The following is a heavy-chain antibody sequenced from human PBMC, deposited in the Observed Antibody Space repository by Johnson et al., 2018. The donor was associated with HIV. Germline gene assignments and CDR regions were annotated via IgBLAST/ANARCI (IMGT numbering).Heavy chain of an antibody. V-gene: IGHV3-7*05. D-gene: IGHD6-6*01. CDR2: IKEDGSEK. CDR1: GFSFRSHW. CDR3: EAARPENDAFDI. Sequence: VQLVESGGDLVQPGGSLRLSCGASGFSFRSHWMSWVRQAPGKGLEWVANIKEDGSEKYYVDSVKGRFTISRDNAKNSLYLQMNSLKTEDTAVYYCEAARPENDAFDIWGQGTMVTVSS. J-gene: IGHJ3*02.